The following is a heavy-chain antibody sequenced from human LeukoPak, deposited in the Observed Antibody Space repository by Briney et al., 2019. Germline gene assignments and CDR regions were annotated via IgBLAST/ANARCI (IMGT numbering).Heavy chain of an antibody. D-gene: IGHD3-22*01. J-gene: IGHJ3*01. Sequence: GGSLRLSCAASRFSFSSYGMHWVRQAPGKGLEWVAYLQYDRTNVQYADSVRGRFTISRDNSKNILYLQMNSLRAEDTAVYYCARDYHDSSAGTVDVWGQGTMVTVSS. CDR2: LQYDRTNV. CDR1: RFSFSSYG. CDR3: ARDYHDSSAGTVDV. V-gene: IGHV3-30*02.